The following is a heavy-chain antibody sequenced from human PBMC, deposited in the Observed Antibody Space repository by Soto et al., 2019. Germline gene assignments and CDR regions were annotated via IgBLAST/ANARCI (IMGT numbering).Heavy chain of an antibody. CDR3: ARDLDGSGSYYTDY. CDR2: ISAYNGNT. J-gene: IGHJ4*02. Sequence: ASVKVSCKASGYIFVTYGINWVRQAPGQGLEWMGWISAYNGNTKYAQNLQGRVTMTTDASTSTAYMEMRSLRSDDTAVYYCARDLDGSGSYYTDYWGPGTLVNVS. V-gene: IGHV1-18*01. CDR1: GYIFVTYG. D-gene: IGHD3-10*01.